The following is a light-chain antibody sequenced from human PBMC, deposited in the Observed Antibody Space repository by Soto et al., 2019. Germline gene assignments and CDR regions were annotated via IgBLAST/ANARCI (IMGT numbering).Light chain of an antibody. CDR3: QQSYSTLT. CDR1: QSLSTY. CDR2: AAS. J-gene: IGKJ3*01. Sequence: DLQMTQSPSSLSASVGDRVTITCRASQSLSTYLNWYQQKPGKAPKLLIYAASSLQSGVPSRFSGSGSGTDFTLTISSLQPEDFANYYCQQSYSTLTFGPGTKVDIK. V-gene: IGKV1-39*01.